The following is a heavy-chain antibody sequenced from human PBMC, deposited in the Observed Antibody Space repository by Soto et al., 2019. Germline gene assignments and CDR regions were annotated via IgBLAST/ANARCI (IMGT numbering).Heavy chain of an antibody. CDR2: IYWDDDK. CDR1: GFSLSSSGVS. CDR3: TLSSQYPAFDF. Sequence: QITLKESGPMLVKPTQTLTLTCTFSGFSLSSSGVSVGWIRQPPGKALEWLAHIYWDDDKRYSPSLKNRLIITKDTSKNQAILTMTNMDSVDTAAFCCTLSSQYPAFDFWGQGTRVAVTS. J-gene: IGHJ3*01. V-gene: IGHV2-5*02. D-gene: IGHD2-2*01.